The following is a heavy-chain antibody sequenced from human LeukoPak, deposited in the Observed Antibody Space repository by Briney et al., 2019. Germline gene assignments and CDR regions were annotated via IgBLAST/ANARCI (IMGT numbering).Heavy chain of an antibody. J-gene: IGHJ4*02. D-gene: IGHD6-19*01. CDR2: TNPNGGGT. V-gene: IGHV1-2*02. CDR3: ARENNSGWYRKAAFDY. CDR1: GYTFTGYY. Sequence: ASVKVSCKASGYTFTGYYMHWVRQAPGQGLEWMGWTNPNGGGTNYAQKFQGRVTLTRDTSISAAYMEVSRLESDDTAVYYCARENNSGWYRKAAFDYWGQGTLVTVAS.